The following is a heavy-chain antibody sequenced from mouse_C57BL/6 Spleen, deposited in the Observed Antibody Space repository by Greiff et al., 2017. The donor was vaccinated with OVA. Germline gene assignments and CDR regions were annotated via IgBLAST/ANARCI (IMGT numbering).Heavy chain of an antibody. Sequence: QVQLQQPGAELVMPGASVKLSCKASGYTFTSYWMHWVKQRPGQGLEWIGEIDPSDSYTNYNQKFKGKSTLTVDKSSSTAYMQLSSLTSEDSAVYYCAREGYYGSSMRYFDVWGTGTTVTVSS. CDR3: AREGYYGSSMRYFDV. CDR1: GYTFTSYW. J-gene: IGHJ1*03. V-gene: IGHV1-69*01. CDR2: IDPSDSYT. D-gene: IGHD1-1*01.